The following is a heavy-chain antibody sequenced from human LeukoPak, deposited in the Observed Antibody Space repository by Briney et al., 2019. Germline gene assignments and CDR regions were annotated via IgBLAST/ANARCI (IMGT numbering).Heavy chain of an antibody. D-gene: IGHD6-6*01. J-gene: IGHJ4*02. Sequence: GGSLRLSCAASGFTFSSYAMSWVRQAPGKGLEWVSAISGSGGSTYYADSVKGRFTISRDNSKNTLYLQMNSLRAEDTAVYYCARSLVAEYSSSSWNYWGQGTLVTVSS. CDR2: ISGSGGST. V-gene: IGHV3-23*01. CDR1: GFTFSSYA. CDR3: ARSLVAEYSSSSWNY.